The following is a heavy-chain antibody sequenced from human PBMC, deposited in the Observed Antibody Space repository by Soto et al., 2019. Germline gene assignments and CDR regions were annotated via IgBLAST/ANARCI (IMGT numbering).Heavy chain of an antibody. J-gene: IGHJ4*02. CDR2: ISGNTGSI. CDR3: ARVNSGTYFAFDY. D-gene: IGHD1-26*01. CDR1: GFIFTNYY. Sequence: HPGGSLRLSCEASGFIFTNYYMSWVRQAPGKGLQWISYISGNTGSIFYADSVRGRFSISRDNANNSLYLQMNSLRDEDTAVYYCARVNSGTYFAFDYWGLGTLVTVSS. V-gene: IGHV3-48*02.